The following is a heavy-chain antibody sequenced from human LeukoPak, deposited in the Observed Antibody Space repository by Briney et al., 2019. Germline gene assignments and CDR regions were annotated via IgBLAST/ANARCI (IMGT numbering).Heavy chain of an antibody. D-gene: IGHD4-11*01. CDR3: VRVNSNYYFDY. Sequence: PGGSLRLSCAASGFTFSDHYMDWVRQAPGKGLEWVGRNRKKANSYTTEYAASVKGRFTISRDDSKNSLFLQMNSLKTEDTAVYYCVRVNSNYYFDYWGQGTLVTVSS. CDR1: GFTFSDHY. J-gene: IGHJ4*02. V-gene: IGHV3-72*01. CDR2: NRKKANSYTT.